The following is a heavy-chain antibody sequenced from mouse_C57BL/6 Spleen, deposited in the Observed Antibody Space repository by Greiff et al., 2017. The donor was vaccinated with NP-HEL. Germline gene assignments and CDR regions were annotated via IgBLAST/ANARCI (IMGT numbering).Heavy chain of an antibody. CDR3: AREGLLRGLYYAMDY. Sequence: VQLQQPGAELVRPGSSVKLSCKASGYTFTSYWMHWVKQRPIQGLEWIGNIDPSDSETHYNQKFKDKATLTVDKSSSTAYMQRSSLTSEDSAVYYCAREGLLRGLYYAMDYWGQGTSVTVAS. V-gene: IGHV1-52*01. D-gene: IGHD2-3*01. J-gene: IGHJ4*01. CDR2: IDPSDSET. CDR1: GYTFTSYW.